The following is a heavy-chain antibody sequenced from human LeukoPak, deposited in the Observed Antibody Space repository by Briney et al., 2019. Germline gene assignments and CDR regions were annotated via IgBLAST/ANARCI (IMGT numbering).Heavy chain of an antibody. V-gene: IGHV3-48*01. D-gene: IGHD6-13*01. J-gene: IGHJ6*02. Sequence: GGSLRLSCAASGFTFSSYSMNWVRQAPGKGLEWVSYISSSSSTIYYADSVKGRFTISRDNAKNSLYLQMNSLRAEDTAVYYCAKGPYSSSSYYYYGMDVWGQGTTVTVSS. CDR1: GFTFSSYS. CDR3: AKGPYSSSSYYYYGMDV. CDR2: ISSSSSTI.